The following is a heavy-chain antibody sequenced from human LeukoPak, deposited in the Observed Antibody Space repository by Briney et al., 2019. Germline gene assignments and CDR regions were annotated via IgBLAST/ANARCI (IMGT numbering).Heavy chain of an antibody. CDR3: ARGPNSSWSGLDF. V-gene: IGHV3-74*01. CDR1: GFSFSGHW. J-gene: IGHJ4*02. CDR2: IGPTGSTT. Sequence: GGSLRLSCTASGFSFSGHWMHWARQLPGKGLVWVSRIGPTGSTTSYADSVKGRFTVSRDNAKNTLYLQVNNLRAEDTAVYYCARGPNSSWSGLDFWGQGTLLTVSS. D-gene: IGHD6-6*01.